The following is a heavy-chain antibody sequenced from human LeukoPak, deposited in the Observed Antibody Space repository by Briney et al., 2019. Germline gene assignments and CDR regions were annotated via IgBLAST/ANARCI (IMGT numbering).Heavy chain of an antibody. D-gene: IGHD1-26*01. Sequence: GASVKVSCKASGYTFTGYYMHWVRQAPGQGLEWMGRINPNSGGTNYAQKLQGRVTMTTDTSTSTAYMELRSLRSDDTAVYYCARSIVGDAFDIWGQGTMVTVSS. CDR3: ARSIVGDAFDI. CDR1: GYTFTGYY. J-gene: IGHJ3*02. V-gene: IGHV1-2*06. CDR2: INPNSGGT.